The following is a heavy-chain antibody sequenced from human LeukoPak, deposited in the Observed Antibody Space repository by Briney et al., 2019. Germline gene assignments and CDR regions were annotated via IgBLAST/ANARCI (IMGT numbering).Heavy chain of an antibody. CDR2: INSDGDST. CDR3: ARHLTYGGWNL. D-gene: IGHD4-23*01. Sequence: GGSLRLSRAASGFAFNTYWMHWVRQTPGKGLVWVSRINSDGDSTTYADPVKGRFTISRDNAKNTLFLQMSSLRAEDTALYYCARHLTYGGWNLWGQGTLVTVSS. J-gene: IGHJ5*02. V-gene: IGHV3-74*01. CDR1: GFAFNTYW.